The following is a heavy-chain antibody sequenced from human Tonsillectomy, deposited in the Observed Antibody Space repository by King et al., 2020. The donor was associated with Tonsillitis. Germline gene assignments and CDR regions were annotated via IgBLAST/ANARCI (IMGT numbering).Heavy chain of an antibody. CDR3: ATYVSGSFDY. CDR2: MFYSGTI. Sequence: QLQESGPGVVKPSETLSLTCTVSGGSISSRDHYWAWIRQPPGKRLEWIGYMFYSGTIFYNPSLKSRITISGGTSANRFSLRLTSVTAADTAVYFCATYVSGSFDYWGQGALVTVSS. J-gene: IGHJ4*02. D-gene: IGHD1-26*01. CDR1: GGSISSRDHY. V-gene: IGHV4-39*01.